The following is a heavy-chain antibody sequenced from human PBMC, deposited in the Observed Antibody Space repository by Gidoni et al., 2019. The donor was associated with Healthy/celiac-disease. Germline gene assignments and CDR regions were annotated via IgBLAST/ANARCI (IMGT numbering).Heavy chain of an antibody. CDR3: TTDGAAMIVVATTSDY. J-gene: IGHJ4*02. CDR2: IKSKTDGGTT. CDR1: GFNFINAW. D-gene: IGHD3-22*01. Sequence: EVQLVESGGGLVKPGGSLRLSCAASGFNFINAWMSCVRQAPGKGLEWVGRIKSKTDGGTTDYAAPVKGIFTISRDDSKNTLYLQMNSLKTEDTAVYYCTTDGAAMIVVATTSDYWGQGTLVTVSS. V-gene: IGHV3-15*01.